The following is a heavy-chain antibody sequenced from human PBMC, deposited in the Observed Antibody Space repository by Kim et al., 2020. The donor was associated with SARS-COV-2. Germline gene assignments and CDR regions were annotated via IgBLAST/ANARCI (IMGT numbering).Heavy chain of an antibody. CDR3: ASRGYSGYDWDFDL. V-gene: IGHV5-51*01. J-gene: IGHJ2*01. D-gene: IGHD5-12*01. Sequence: SPSFQGQVTISADKSISTAYLQWSSLKASDTAMYYCASRGYSGYDWDFDLWGRGTLVTVSS.